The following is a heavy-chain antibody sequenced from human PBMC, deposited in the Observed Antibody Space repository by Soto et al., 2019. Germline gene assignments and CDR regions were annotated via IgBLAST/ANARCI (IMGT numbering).Heavy chain of an antibody. CDR2: IWDDGSNK. D-gene: IGHD1-7*01. Sequence: QAQLVESGGGVVQPGTSLRLSCAASGFTIITHGMHWVRQAPGQGLEWLANIWDDGSNKFYAESVKGRFSISKDNSKNTLYLQMSSLRAEDTAVYYCAAATTWNFHFPYWGQGTQVTVSS. V-gene: IGHV3-33*03. CDR3: AAATTWNFHFPY. CDR1: GFTIITHG. J-gene: IGHJ4*02.